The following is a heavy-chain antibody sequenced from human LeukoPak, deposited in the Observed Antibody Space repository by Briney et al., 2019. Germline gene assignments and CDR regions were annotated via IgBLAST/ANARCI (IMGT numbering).Heavy chain of an antibody. CDR1: GGSFRGYY. CDR2: INHSGST. V-gene: IGHV4-34*01. J-gene: IGHJ3*02. D-gene: IGHD3-3*01. CDR3: AQPYYDFWSGYWVAFDI. Sequence: SETLSLTCAVHGGSFRGYYWSWIRQPPGKGLEWIGEINHSGSTNYDPSLESRVTISVDTSKNQFSLKLSSVTAADTAVYYCAQPYYDFWSGYWVAFDIWGQGTMVTVSS.